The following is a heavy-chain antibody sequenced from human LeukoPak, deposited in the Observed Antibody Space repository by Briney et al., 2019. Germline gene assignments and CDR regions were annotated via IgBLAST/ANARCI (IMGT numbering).Heavy chain of an antibody. J-gene: IGHJ6*04. CDR1: GASINKDY. CDR2: IHPSGIT. V-gene: IGHV4-4*07. D-gene: IGHD2/OR15-2a*01. Sequence: SETLSLTCTVSGASINKDYWAWIRQPAGKGLEWIGRIHPSGITHQNPSLRGRVTMSIDASKNQFSLNLSSVTAADTAVYYCVRHEYRDIWGKGTTVTVSS. CDR3: VRHEYRDI.